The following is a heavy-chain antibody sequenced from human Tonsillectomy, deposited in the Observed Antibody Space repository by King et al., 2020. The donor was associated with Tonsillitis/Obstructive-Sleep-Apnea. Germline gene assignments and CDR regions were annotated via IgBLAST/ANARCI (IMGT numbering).Heavy chain of an antibody. V-gene: IGHV3-15*01. Sequence: VQLVQSGGGLVKPGGSLRLSCAASGFTFSNAWMSWVRQAPGKGPEWVGRIKSKSKGETTDYTAPVGGRFTISRDDYKNTLFLQMNSLKTEDTAVYYCATDWGSGTYYVRAFDVWGLGTMVTVSS. J-gene: IGHJ3*01. CDR3: ATDWGSGTYYVRAFDV. CDR2: IKSKSKGETT. CDR1: GFTFSNAW. D-gene: IGHD1-26*01.